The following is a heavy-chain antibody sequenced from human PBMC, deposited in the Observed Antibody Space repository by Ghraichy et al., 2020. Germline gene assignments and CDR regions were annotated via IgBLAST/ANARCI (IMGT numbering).Heavy chain of an antibody. D-gene: IGHD4-17*01. CDR1: GGSISSSSYY. J-gene: IGHJ4*02. Sequence: ESLNISCTVSGGSISSSSYYWGWIRQPPGKGLEWIGSIYYSGSTYYNPSLKSRVTISVDTSKNQFSLKLSSVTAADTAVYYCATPEGVTTVTTGFTYWGQGTLVTVSS. V-gene: IGHV4-39*07. CDR2: IYYSGST. CDR3: ATPEGVTTVTTGFTY.